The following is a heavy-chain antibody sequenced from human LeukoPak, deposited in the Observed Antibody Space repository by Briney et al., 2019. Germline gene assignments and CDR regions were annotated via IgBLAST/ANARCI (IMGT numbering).Heavy chain of an antibody. CDR1: GFTFSTSP. J-gene: IGHJ6*02. Sequence: GGSLRLSCAASGFTFSTSPIHWVRQAPGKGLEWVALISFDGSNKYYADSVKGRFTISRDNAKNSLYLQMNSLRAEDTAVYYCARGRSRYSSSWYQEDYYYGMDVWGQGTTVTVSS. D-gene: IGHD6-13*01. CDR2: ISFDGSNK. CDR3: ARGRSRYSSSWYQEDYYYGMDV. V-gene: IGHV3-30-3*01.